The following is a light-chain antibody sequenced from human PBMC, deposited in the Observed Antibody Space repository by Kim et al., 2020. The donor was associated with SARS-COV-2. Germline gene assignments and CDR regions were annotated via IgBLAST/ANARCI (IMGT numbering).Light chain of an antibody. CDR1: SSDVGSYDY. CDR2: NVN. CDR3: NPYTHRATDTWV. J-gene: IGLJ3*02. V-gene: IGLV2-14*01. Sequence: QSALTQPASVYGSPGQSITISCSGTSSDVGSYDYVSWYQQYPGKAPKIIIFNVNKRPSGISDRFSGSKSGNTASLTISGLQAEDEADYYCNPYTHRATDTWVFGGGTQLTVL.